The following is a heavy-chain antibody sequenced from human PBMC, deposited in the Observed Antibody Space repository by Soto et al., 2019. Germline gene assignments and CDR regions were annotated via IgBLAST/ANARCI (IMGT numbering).Heavy chain of an antibody. V-gene: IGHV5-51*01. J-gene: IGHJ3*02. CDR1: GYSFTSYW. CDR2: IYPGDSDT. D-gene: IGHD6-13*01. Sequence: RGESLKISCKGSGYSFTSYWIGWVRQMPGKGLEWMGIIYPGDSDTRYSPSFQGQVTISADKSISTAYLQWSSLKASDTAMYYCARPRSSSWPYDAFDIWGQGTMVTVSS. CDR3: ARPRSSSWPYDAFDI.